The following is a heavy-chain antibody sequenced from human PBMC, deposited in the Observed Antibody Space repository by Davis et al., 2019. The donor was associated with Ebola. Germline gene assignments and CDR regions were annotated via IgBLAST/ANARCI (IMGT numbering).Heavy chain of an antibody. D-gene: IGHD6-13*01. CDR2: IRYDGSNK. J-gene: IGHJ6*03. CDR1: GFTFSSYG. Sequence: PGGSLRLSCAASGFTFSSYGMHWVRQAPGKGLEWVAFIRYDGSNKYYADSVKGRFTISRDNSKNTLYLQMNSLRAEDTVVYYCAKAGYSSSWTGDYYYYYMDVWGKGTTVTVSS. V-gene: IGHV3-30*02. CDR3: AKAGYSSSWTGDYYYYYMDV.